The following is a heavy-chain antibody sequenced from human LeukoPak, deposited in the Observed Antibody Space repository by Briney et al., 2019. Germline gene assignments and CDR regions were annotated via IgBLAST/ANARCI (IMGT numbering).Heavy chain of an antibody. CDR1: GGSISSTNW. D-gene: IGHD1-26*01. CDR3: SRESGAFCPFGY. J-gene: IGHJ4*02. V-gene: IGHV4-4*02. Sequence: MPSETLSLTCGVSGGSISSTNWWRWVRQPPGQRLEWIGEISLTGRTNYNPSLNGRVTMSLDESRNQLSLNLNSVTAADTAIYYCSRESGAFCPFGYWGQGTLVIV. CDR2: ISLTGRT.